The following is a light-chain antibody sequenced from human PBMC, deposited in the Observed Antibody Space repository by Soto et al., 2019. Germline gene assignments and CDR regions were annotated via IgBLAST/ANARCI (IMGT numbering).Light chain of an antibody. J-gene: IGLJ3*02. Sequence: QSVLTQPPSVSVAPGQTVTISCSGSSSNIGDDYISWYQQLPGTAPKLLIYDNNKRPSGIPDRFSGSKSGTSATLGITGLQTGDEADYYCGTWDSSMIALFGGGTKLTVL. CDR1: SSNIGDDY. CDR3: GTWDSSMIAL. CDR2: DNN. V-gene: IGLV1-51*01.